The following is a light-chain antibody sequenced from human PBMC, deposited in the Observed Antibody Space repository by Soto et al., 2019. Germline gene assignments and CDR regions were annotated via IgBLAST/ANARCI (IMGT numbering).Light chain of an antibody. CDR1: GSDIGNYNY. CDR2: EVT. CDR3: SSYGGRNNIV. J-gene: IGLJ1*01. V-gene: IGLV2-8*01. Sequence: QSVLTQPPSASGSPRQSVTISCTGTGSDIGNYNYVSWYQHHPGKAPKLIIYEVTERPSGVPDRFSGSKSGNTASLTVSGLQAEDEADYYCSSYGGRNNIVFGTGTKVTVL.